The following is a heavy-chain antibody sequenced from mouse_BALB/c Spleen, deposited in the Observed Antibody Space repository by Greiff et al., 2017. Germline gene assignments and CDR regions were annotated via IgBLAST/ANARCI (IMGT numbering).Heavy chain of an antibody. CDR3: ARPYYRYDGAWFAY. CDR2: IWSGGST. Sequence: QVQLQQSGPGLVQPSQSLSITCTVSGFSLTSYGVHWVRQSPGKGLEWLGVIWSGGSTDYNAAFISRLSISKDNSKSQVFFKMNSLQANDTAIYYCARPYYRYDGAWFAYWGQGTLVTVSA. V-gene: IGHV2-2*02. CDR1: GFSLTSYG. D-gene: IGHD2-14*01. J-gene: IGHJ3*01.